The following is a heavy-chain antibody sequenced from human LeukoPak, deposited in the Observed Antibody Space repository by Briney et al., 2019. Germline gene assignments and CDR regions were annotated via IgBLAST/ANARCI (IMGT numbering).Heavy chain of an antibody. J-gene: IGHJ5*02. CDR3: ARVAWSGYYIP. CDR2: IYYSGST. V-gene: IGHV4-39*07. Sequence: SETLSLTCTVSGGSISSSSYYRGWIRQPPGKGLEWIGSIYYSGSTNYNPSLKSRVTISVDTSKNQFSLKLSSVTAADTAVYYCARVAWSGYYIPWGQGTLVTVSS. D-gene: IGHD3-3*01. CDR1: GGSISSSSYY.